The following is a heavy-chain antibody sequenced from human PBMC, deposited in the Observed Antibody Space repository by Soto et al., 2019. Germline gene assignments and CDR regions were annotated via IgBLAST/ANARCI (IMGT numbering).Heavy chain of an antibody. CDR1: GGSISSYY. CDR3: ASSGIAVAGFDY. J-gene: IGHJ4*02. V-gene: IGHV4-59*01. Sequence: QVQLQESGPGLVKPSETLSLTCTDSGGSISSYYWSWIRQPPGKGLEWIGYIYYSGSTNYNPSLKSRVTISVDTSKNQFSLKLSSVTAADTAVYYCASSGIAVAGFDYWGQGTLVTVSS. D-gene: IGHD6-19*01. CDR2: IYYSGST.